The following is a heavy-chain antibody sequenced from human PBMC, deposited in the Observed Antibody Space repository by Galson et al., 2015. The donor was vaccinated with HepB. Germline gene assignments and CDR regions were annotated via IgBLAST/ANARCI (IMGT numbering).Heavy chain of an antibody. D-gene: IGHD3-9*01. Sequence: SVKVSCKASGYTFSSNGISWVRQAPGQGLEWMGWISAYNGNTNYAQKLQGRVTMTTDTSTSTAYMELRSLKSDDTAVYYCARLLMYYDILTGHHKPDYYYGMDVWGQGTTVTVSS. CDR3: ARLLMYYDILTGHHKPDYYYGMDV. J-gene: IGHJ6*02. CDR1: GYTFSSNG. V-gene: IGHV1-18*01. CDR2: ISAYNGNT.